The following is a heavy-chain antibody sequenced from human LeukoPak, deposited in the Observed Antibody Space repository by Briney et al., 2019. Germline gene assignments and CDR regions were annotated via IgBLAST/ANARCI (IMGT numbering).Heavy chain of an antibody. CDR3: ARGLGTAMVPYFDY. D-gene: IGHD5-18*01. Sequence: GASVKVSCKASGYTFTSYGISWVRQAPGQGLEWMGWISAYNGNTNYAQKLQGRVTMTTDTSTSTAYMELRSLRSDDTVVYYCARGLGTAMVPYFDYWGQGTLVTVSS. CDR2: ISAYNGNT. V-gene: IGHV1-18*04. CDR1: GYTFTSYG. J-gene: IGHJ4*02.